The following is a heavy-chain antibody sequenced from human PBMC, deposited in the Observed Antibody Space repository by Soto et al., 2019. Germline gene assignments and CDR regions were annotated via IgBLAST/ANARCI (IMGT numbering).Heavy chain of an antibody. V-gene: IGHV1-8*01. Sequence: ASVKVSCKASGYTFTSYDINWVRQATGQGLEWMGWMDPNSGNTGYAQKFQGRVTMTRNTSISTAYMELSSLRSEDTAVYYCARVSVTTYYYYYGMDVWGQGTTVTVSS. CDR2: MDPNSGNT. J-gene: IGHJ6*02. D-gene: IGHD4-17*01. CDR3: ARVSVTTYYYYYGMDV. CDR1: GYTFTSYD.